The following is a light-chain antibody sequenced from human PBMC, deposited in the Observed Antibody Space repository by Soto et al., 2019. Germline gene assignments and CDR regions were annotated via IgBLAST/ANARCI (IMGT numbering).Light chain of an antibody. V-gene: IGLV2-14*01. CDR1: SSDVGGYHY. CDR2: EVS. CDR3: SSYTRTTLVV. Sequence: QSALTQPASVSGSPGQSITISCTGSSSDVGGYHYVSWYQQHPGKAPKLMIYEVSNRPSGVSNRFSGSKSGNTASLTISGLQAEDEADYYCSSYTRTTLVVFGGGTKLTVL. J-gene: IGLJ2*01.